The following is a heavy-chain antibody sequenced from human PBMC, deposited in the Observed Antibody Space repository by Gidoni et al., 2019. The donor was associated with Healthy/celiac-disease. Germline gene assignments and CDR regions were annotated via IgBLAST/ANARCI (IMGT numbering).Heavy chain of an antibody. J-gene: IGHJ6*03. Sequence: QVQLVESGGGVVQPGRSLRLSCAASGCTFSSYGMHWVRQAPGKGREWVAVISYDGSNKYYADSVKGRFTISRDNSKNTLYLQMNSLRAEDTAVYYCAKGGCSSTSCYRRYYYYYMDVWGKGTTVTVSS. CDR2: ISYDGSNK. V-gene: IGHV3-30*18. CDR3: AKGGCSSTSCYRRYYYYYMDV. D-gene: IGHD2-2*02. CDR1: GCTFSSYG.